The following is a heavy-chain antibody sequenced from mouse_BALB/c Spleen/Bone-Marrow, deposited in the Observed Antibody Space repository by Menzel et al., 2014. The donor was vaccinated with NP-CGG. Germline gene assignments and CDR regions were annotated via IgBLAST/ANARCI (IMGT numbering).Heavy chain of an antibody. CDR2: IWRGGST. J-gene: IGHJ4*01. D-gene: IGHD1-1*02. Sequence: VQLVESGPSLVQPSQSLSIPCTVSGFSLTSYGVHWVRQSPGKGLEWLGVIWRGGSTDYNAAFMSRPSITKDNSKSQVFFKMNSLQADDAAIYYCAKGDYGGFYALDYWGPGTSVTVSS. V-gene: IGHV2-5-1*01. CDR3: AKGDYGGFYALDY. CDR1: GFSLTSYG.